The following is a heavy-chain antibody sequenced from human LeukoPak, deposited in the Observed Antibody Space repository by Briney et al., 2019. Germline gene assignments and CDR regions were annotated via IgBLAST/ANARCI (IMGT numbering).Heavy chain of an antibody. CDR2: IIPIFGTA. D-gene: IGHD2-15*01. CDR1: GGTFSSYA. J-gene: IGHJ5*02. V-gene: IGHV1-69*01. CDR3: ARGPLGYCSGGSCYNWFDP. Sequence: SVKVSCKASGGTFSSYAISWLRQAPGQGLEWMAGIIPIFGTANYAQKFQGRVTITADESTSTAYMELSSLRSEDTAVYYCARGPLGYCSGGSCYNWFDPWGQGTLVTVSS.